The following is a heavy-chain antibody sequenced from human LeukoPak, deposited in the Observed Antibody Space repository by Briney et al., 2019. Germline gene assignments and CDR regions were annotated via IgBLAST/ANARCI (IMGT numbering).Heavy chain of an antibody. CDR2: ISGSGGST. J-gene: IGHJ4*02. CDR1: GFTFSSYA. Sequence: GGSLRLPCAASGFTFSSYAMSWVRQAPGKGLEWVSAISGSGGSTYYADSVKGRFTISRDNAKDSLYLQMNSLRAEDTAVYYCARDPTVVAATFFDYWGQGTLVTVSS. V-gene: IGHV3-23*01. CDR3: ARDPTVVAATFFDY. D-gene: IGHD2-15*01.